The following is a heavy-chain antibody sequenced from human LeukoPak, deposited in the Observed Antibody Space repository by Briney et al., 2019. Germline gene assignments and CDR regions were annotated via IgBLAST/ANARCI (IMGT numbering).Heavy chain of an antibody. J-gene: IGHJ4*02. CDR2: IYYSGST. CDR1: GGPISSYY. V-gene: IGHV4-59*05. CDR3: ARLIGTSKVDY. D-gene: IGHD3-16*02. Sequence: PSETLSLTCTVSGGPISSYYWSWIRQPPGKGPEWIGSIYYSGSTYYNPSLKSRVTISVDTSKNQFSLKLSSVTAADTAVYYCARLIGTSKVDYWGQGTLVTVSS.